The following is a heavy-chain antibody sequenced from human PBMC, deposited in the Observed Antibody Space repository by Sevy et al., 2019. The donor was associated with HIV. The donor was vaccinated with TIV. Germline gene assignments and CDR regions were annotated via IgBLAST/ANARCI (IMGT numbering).Heavy chain of an antibody. Sequence: SGPTLVKPTQTLTLTCTFSGFSLSTSGMCVSWIRQPPGKALEWLALIDWDDDKYYSTSLKTRLTISKDTSKNQVVLTMTIMDPVDTATYFCARIRGRSYFYYYGMDVWGQGTTVTVSS. D-gene: IGHD6-13*01. J-gene: IGHJ6*02. CDR3: ARIRGRSYFYYYGMDV. CDR1: GFSLSTSGMC. CDR2: IDWDDDK. V-gene: IGHV2-70*01.